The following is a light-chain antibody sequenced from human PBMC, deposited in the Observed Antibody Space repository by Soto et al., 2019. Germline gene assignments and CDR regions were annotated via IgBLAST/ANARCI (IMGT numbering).Light chain of an antibody. CDR2: DVR. J-gene: IGLJ1*01. CDR1: SSDVASYNY. Sequence: QSVLTQPRSVSGSPGQSVTISCTGTSSDVASYNYVSWYQQHPGKAPKLIIYDVRKRPSGVPDRFFGSKSASTASLTISGLQAEDEAEYYCCSYAGSYTYGYGTGTKVTVL. V-gene: IGLV2-11*01. CDR3: CSYAGSYTYG.